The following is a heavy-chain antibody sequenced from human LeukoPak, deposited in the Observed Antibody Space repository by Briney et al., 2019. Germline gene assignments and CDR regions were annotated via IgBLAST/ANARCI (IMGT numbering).Heavy chain of an antibody. CDR1: GFTFSGSA. V-gene: IGHV4-34*01. CDR2: INHSGST. Sequence: GSLRLSCAASGFTFSGSAMHWVRQASGKGLEWIGEINHSGSTNYNPSLKSRVTISVDTSKNQFSLKLSSVTAADTAVYYCARAHRRWLLLRDGAFDIWGQGTMVTVSS. D-gene: IGHD3-22*01. CDR3: ARAHRRWLLLRDGAFDI. J-gene: IGHJ3*02.